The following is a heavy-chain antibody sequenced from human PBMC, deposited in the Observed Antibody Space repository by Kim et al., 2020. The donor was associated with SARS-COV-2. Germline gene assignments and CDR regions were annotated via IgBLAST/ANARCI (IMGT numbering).Heavy chain of an antibody. J-gene: IGHJ6*02. CDR2: ISYDGSNK. D-gene: IGHD4-17*01. CDR1: GFTFSSYG. CDR3: AKTDYGGNYYYGMDV. Sequence: GGSLRLSCAASGFTFSSYGMHWVRQAPGKRLEWVAVISYDGSNKYYADSVKGRFTISRDNSKNTLYLQMNSLRAEDTAVYYCAKTDYGGNYYYGMDVWGQGTTVTVSS. V-gene: IGHV3-30*18.